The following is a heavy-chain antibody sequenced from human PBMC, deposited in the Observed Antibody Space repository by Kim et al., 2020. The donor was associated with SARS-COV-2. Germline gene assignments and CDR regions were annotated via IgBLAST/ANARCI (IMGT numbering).Heavy chain of an antibody. V-gene: IGHV3-74*01. Sequence: GGSLRLSCAASGFTFSRYWMHWVRQPPGKGLVWVSRIYSDGSGTSYADSVMGRFTISRDNAKNTLYLQMNSLRAEDTALYYCARRAVASSGTYYFDYWGQGTLVTVSS. D-gene: IGHD3-22*01. CDR1: GFTFSRYW. CDR3: ARRAVASSGTYYFDY. J-gene: IGHJ4*02. CDR2: IYSDGSGT.